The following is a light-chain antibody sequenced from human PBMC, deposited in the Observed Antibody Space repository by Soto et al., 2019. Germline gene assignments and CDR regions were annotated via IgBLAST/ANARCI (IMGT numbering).Light chain of an antibody. CDR2: YAS. Sequence: DIAMTQSPDSLAVSLGERATMKCKSSQSVLYSSINHLAWYQKKPGQPPKLLIYYASTREYGVPDRFSGSGSGTDFTLTISSLQAEDVAVYYCQQYYSTPWTFGQGTKVEIK. CDR1: QSVLYSSINH. J-gene: IGKJ1*01. CDR3: QQYYSTPWT. V-gene: IGKV4-1*01.